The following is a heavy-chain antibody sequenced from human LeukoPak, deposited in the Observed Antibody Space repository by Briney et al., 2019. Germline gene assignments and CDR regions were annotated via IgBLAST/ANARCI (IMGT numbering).Heavy chain of an antibody. Sequence: ASVKVSCKASGYTFTGYCMHWVRQAPGQGLEWMGWINPKSGGTDYAQRFQGRVTLTRDTSISTAYMELSGLRSDDTAVYYCARSLGTVNGNWGQGTLVTVSS. V-gene: IGHV1-2*02. CDR1: GYTFTGYC. CDR3: ARSLGTVNGN. CDR2: INPKSGGT. J-gene: IGHJ4*02. D-gene: IGHD7-27*01.